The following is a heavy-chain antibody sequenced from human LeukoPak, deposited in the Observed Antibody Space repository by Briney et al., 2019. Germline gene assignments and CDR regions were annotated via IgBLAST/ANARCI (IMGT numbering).Heavy chain of an antibody. J-gene: IGHJ4*02. CDR2: IYYSGST. V-gene: IGHV4-59*08. CDR1: GGSISSYY. Sequence: KASETLSLTCTVSGGSISSYYWSWIRQPPGKGLEWIGYIYYSGSTNYNPSLKSRVTISVDTSKNQFSLKLSSVTAADTAVYYCARSYGTGTHWDYWGQGTLVTVSS. D-gene: IGHD3-10*01. CDR3: ARSYGTGTHWDY.